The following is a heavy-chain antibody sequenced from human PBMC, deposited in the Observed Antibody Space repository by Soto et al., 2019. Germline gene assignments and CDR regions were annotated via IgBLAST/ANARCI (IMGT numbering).Heavy chain of an antibody. CDR3: PRCTGHTVTKSVDDD. D-gene: IGHD4-17*01. J-gene: IGHJ4*02. CDR2: INHSGST. V-gene: IGHV4-34*01. Sequence: PSETLSLTCAVYCGSFSGYYWSWIRQPPGKGLEWIGEINHSGSTNYNPSLKSRVTISVDTSKNPFSLKLSSVTAADTAVYYCPRCTGHTVTKSVDDDWGQGTLVTVYS. CDR1: CGSFSGYY.